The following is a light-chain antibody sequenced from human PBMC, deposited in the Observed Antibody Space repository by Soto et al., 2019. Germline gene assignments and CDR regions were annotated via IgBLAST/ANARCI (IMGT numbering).Light chain of an antibody. V-gene: IGKV3-20*01. Sequence: EIVLTQSPGTLSLSPGERATLFCRASQSVSTNYLAWYQQKPGQAPRLLIYGASSRATGIPDRFSGGGSGTDFTLTISRLEAEDFAVYYCQQYGRSFTFGGWTKVEIK. CDR2: GAS. CDR1: QSVSTNY. J-gene: IGKJ4*01. CDR3: QQYGRSFT.